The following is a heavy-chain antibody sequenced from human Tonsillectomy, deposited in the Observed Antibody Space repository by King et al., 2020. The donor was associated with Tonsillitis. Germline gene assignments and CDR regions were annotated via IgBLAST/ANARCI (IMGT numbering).Heavy chain of an antibody. Sequence: VQLVESGGGLVKPGGSLRLSCAASGFTFSKTWMTRVRQAPGKGLEWVGRIKSATDGGTTDYAAPGKGRFTISRDESTNTLYLEMNSLKPDDTAVYFCTKDGRRGFGEHYGGRGTLVTVSS. CDR1: GFTFSKTW. J-gene: IGHJ4*02. D-gene: IGHD3-10*01. V-gene: IGHV3-15*01. CDR3: TKDGRRGFGEHY. CDR2: IKSATDGGTT.